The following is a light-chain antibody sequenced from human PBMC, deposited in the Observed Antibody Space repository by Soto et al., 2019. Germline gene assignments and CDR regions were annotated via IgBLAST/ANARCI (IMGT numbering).Light chain of an antibody. CDR1: RSCSSN. CDR2: GAS. CDR3: QHYGCLPQT. V-gene: IGKV3-20*01. Sequence: TNSAVALSLSTGTRSTLSGTAKRSCSSNLAWYQQKPGQAPRLLIYGASTRATGIPHTFSGSASGTDFTLTISRLQPEDVTVYYCQHYGCLPQTFGQGTKVDIK. J-gene: IGKJ1*01.